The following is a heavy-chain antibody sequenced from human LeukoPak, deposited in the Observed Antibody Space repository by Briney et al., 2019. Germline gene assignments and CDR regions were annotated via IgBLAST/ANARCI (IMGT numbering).Heavy chain of an antibody. D-gene: IGHD1-26*01. V-gene: IGHV3-33*01. J-gene: IGHJ4*02. CDR1: GFTFSSYG. CDR2: IWYDGSNK. Sequence: GGALRLSCAASGFTFSSYGMHWVRQAPGKGLEWVAVIWYDGSNKYYADSVKGRFTISRDNSKNTLYLQMNSLRAEDRAVYYCASSEYSGSYPFDYWGQGTLVTVSS. CDR3: ASSEYSGSYPFDY.